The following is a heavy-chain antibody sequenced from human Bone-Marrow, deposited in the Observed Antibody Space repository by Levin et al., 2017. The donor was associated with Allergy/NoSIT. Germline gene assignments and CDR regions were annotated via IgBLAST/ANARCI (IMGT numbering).Heavy chain of an antibody. CDR2: LFSNDER. Sequence: SGPTLVKPTETLTLTCTVSGFSLSHSRMGVSWIRQPPGKALEWLAHLFSNDERSYSTSLKSRPTISRDTSKSQVVLTMTNMDPVDTSSYFCARITYGDYTFDYWGQGTLVTVSS. CDR3: ARITYGDYTFDY. J-gene: IGHJ4*02. CDR1: GFSLSHSRMG. D-gene: IGHD4-17*01. V-gene: IGHV2-26*01.